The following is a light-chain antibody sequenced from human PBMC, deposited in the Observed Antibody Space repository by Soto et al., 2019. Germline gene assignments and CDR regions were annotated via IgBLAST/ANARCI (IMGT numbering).Light chain of an antibody. CDR2: GNT. CDR3: QSHDSSLNSWV. CDR1: SSNIGAGYD. Sequence: QSVLTQPPSMSGAPGQRVTISCTGSSSNIGAGYDVHWYQLLPGTAPKLLIYGNTNRPSGVPDRFSGSKSGTSASLAITGFRAEDEADYYCQSHDSSLNSWVFGVGTKLTVL. J-gene: IGLJ3*02. V-gene: IGLV1-40*01.